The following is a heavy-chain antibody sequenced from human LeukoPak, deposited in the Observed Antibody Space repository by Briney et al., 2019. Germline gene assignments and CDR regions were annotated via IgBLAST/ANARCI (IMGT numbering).Heavy chain of an antibody. CDR2: INSKTDGGTT. J-gene: IGHJ3*02. D-gene: IGHD3-3*01. CDR1: GFNFSNAW. CDR3: TSVGDFWSDQRDAFDI. V-gene: IGHV3-15*01. Sequence: GGSLTLSCSASGFNFSNAWMSWVRQAAGKGLEWVGRINSKTDGGTTDHAAPVKGRFTISRDDSKNTLYLQMNSLKTEDTAVYYCTSVGDFWSDQRDAFDIWGQGTMVTVSS.